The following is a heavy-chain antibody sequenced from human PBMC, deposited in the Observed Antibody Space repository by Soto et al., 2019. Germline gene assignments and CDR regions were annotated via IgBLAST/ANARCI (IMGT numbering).Heavy chain of an antibody. J-gene: IGHJ4*02. CDR3: ARARWSSGQCYYFDS. V-gene: IGHV3-64*02. CDR2: ISRSGDRT. CDR1: GFTFSSYN. Sequence: EVQLVESGEGLVQPGGSLRLSCAASGFTFSSYNIHWIRQAPGKGLEFVSAISRSGDRTYYADSVKGRFTITRDNSKNTVWLQMGSLRAEDMAVYYCARARWSSGQCYYFDSCGRGALVSVSS. D-gene: IGHD3-22*01.